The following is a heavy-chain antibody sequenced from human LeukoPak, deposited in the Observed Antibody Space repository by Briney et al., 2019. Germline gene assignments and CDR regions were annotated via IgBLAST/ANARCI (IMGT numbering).Heavy chain of an antibody. CDR2: INHSGST. CDR1: GGSFSGYY. V-gene: IGHV4-34*01. Sequence: SETLSLTCAVYGGSFSGYYWSWIRQPPGKGLEWLGEINHSGSTNYNPSLKSRVTISVDTSKNQFSLKLSSVTAADTAVYYCARGRRATMVRGVPFGYWGQGTLVTVSS. CDR3: ARGRRATMVRGVPFGY. D-gene: IGHD3-10*01. J-gene: IGHJ4*02.